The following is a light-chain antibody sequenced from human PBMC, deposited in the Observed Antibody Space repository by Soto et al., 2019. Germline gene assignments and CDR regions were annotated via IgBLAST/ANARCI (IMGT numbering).Light chain of an antibody. CDR3: LQVSSYPRT. Sequence: DIQMTQSPSSLSAVVGDRVTITCRASRGIGDRLAWFQQKPGKAPQFLIQTASNLQSGVPSRFSGSGPGKEFTLIINTLRPEDNGTYYCLQVSSYPRTFGQGTKVKIK. J-gene: IGKJ1*01. CDR1: RGIGDR. CDR2: TAS. V-gene: IGKV1-12*01.